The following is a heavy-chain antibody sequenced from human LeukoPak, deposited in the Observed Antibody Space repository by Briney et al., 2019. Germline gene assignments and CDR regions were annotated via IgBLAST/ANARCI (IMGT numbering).Heavy chain of an antibody. J-gene: IGHJ4*03. V-gene: IGHV4-34*01. CDR1: GGSFSAYY. CDR2: VNHRGDT. D-gene: IGHD1-1*01. Sequence: SETLSLTCAVYGGSFSAYYWSWIRQSPGKGLQWIAEVNHRGDTNYNPSVKGRVTISVDTSKNQFSLKVTSLTAADTAVYYCARGPTISETGYFDNWGQGTLVTVSS. CDR3: ARGPTISETGYFDN.